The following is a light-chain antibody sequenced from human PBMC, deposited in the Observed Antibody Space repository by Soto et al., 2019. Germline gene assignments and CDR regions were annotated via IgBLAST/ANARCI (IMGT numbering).Light chain of an antibody. Sequence: DIQMTQSPPTLSASVGDRVTITCRASQSISTWLAWYQQKPGKAPKLLIYKASILESEVPSRFSGSGSGTDFTLTINSLQPDDFATYYCQQYDSYALTFGGGTKVEIK. CDR2: KAS. CDR3: QQYDSYALT. J-gene: IGKJ4*01. CDR1: QSISTW. V-gene: IGKV1-5*03.